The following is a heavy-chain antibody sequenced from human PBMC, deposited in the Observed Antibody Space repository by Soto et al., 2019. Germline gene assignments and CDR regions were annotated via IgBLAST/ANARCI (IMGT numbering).Heavy chain of an antibody. CDR1: GYTFTSYG. CDR2: ISAYNGNT. CDR3: ARVHPRRATMIVVVSPDY. V-gene: IGHV1-18*01. Sequence: QVPLVQSGAEVKKPGASVKVSCKASGYTFTSYGISWVRQAPGQGLEWMGWISAYNGNTNYAQKLQGRVTMTTDTSTSTAYMELRSLRSDDTAVYYCARVHPRRATMIVVVSPDYWGQGTLVTVSS. D-gene: IGHD3-22*01. J-gene: IGHJ4*02.